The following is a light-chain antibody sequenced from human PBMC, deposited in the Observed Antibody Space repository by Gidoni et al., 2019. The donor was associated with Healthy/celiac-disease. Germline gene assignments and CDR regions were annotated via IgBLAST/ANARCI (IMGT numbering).Light chain of an antibody. CDR3: QQSYSTPLG. CDR2: AAS. CDR1: QSISSY. J-gene: IGKJ3*01. V-gene: IGKV1-39*01. Sequence: DIQMTQSPSSLSASVGDRVPITCRASQSISSYLNWYQQKPGKAPKLLIYAASSLQSGVPSRFSGSGSGTDFTLTISSLQPEDFATYYCQQSYSTPLGFGPGTKVDIK.